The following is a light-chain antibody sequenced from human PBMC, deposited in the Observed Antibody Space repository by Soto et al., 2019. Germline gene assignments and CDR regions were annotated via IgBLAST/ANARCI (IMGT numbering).Light chain of an antibody. V-gene: IGKV1-8*01. J-gene: IGKJ1*01. CDR1: QGISSY. CDR3: QQYYSYSWT. CDR2: AAS. Sequence: IRMTQSPSSFSASTGDRVTITCRASQGISSYLAWYQQKPGKAPKLLIYAASTLQSGVPSRFSGSGSGTDFTLTISCLQSEDFATYYCQQYYSYSWTFGQGTKVEIK.